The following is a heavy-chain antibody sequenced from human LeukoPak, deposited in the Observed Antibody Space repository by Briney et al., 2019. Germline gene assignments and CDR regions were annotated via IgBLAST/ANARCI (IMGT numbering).Heavy chain of an antibody. CDR1: GFTFSSYG. V-gene: IGHV3-30*03. Sequence: PGGSLRLSCAASGFTFSSYGMHWVRQAPGKGLEWVAVISYDGSNKYYADSVKGRFTISRDNSKNTLYLQMNSLRAEDTAVYYCAARITMMVVVIEDYWGQGTLVTVSS. J-gene: IGHJ4*02. CDR3: AARITMMVVVIEDY. CDR2: ISYDGSNK. D-gene: IGHD3-22*01.